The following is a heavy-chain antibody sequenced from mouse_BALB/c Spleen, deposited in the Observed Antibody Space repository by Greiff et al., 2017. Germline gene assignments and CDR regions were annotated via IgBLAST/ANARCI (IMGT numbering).Heavy chain of an antibody. D-gene: IGHD4-1*01. CDR2: ISSGGSYT. Sequence: DVHLVESGGGLVKPGGSLKLSCAASGFTFSSYAMSWVRQTPEKRLEWVATISSGGSYTYYPDSVKGRFTISRDNAKNTLYLQMSSLRSEDTAMYYCARLNWDGFAYWGQGTLVTVSA. CDR1: GFTFSSYA. CDR3: ARLNWDGFAY. J-gene: IGHJ3*01. V-gene: IGHV5-9-3*01.